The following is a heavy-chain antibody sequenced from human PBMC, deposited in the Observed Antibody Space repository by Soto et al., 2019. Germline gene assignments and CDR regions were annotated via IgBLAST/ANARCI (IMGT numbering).Heavy chain of an antibody. V-gene: IGHV1-69*13. CDR3: ASGYYDILTGYSNYYYYGMDV. CDR1: GGTFSSCA. Sequence: SVKVSCKASGGTFSSCAISWMRQAPGQGLEWMGGIIPIFGTANYAQKFQGRVTITADESTSTAYMELSSLRSEDTAVYYCASGYYDILTGYSNYYYYGMDVWGQGTTVTVSS. J-gene: IGHJ6*02. D-gene: IGHD3-9*01. CDR2: IIPIFGTA.